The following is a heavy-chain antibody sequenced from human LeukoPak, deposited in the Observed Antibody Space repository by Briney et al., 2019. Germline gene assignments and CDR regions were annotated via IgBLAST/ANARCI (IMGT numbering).Heavy chain of an antibody. CDR2: ISSSGSTI. CDR3: ARQAHHIAVAGFFDY. V-gene: IGHV3-11*01. CDR1: GFTFSDYY. Sequence: GGSLRLSCAASGFTFSDYYMSWIRQAPGKGLEWVSYISSSGSTIYYADSVKGRFTISRDNAKNSLYLQMNSLRAEDTAVYYCARQAHHIAVAGFFDYWGQGTLVTVSS. J-gene: IGHJ4*02. D-gene: IGHD6-19*01.